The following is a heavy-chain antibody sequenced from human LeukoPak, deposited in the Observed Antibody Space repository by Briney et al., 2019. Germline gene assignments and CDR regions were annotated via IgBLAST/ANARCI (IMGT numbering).Heavy chain of an antibody. V-gene: IGHV3-23*01. CDR2: ITGNGATT. D-gene: IGHD5-18*01. J-gene: IGHJ4*02. CDR1: GFTFSSYA. CDR3: AKERRRVDTAMVRSYYFEN. Sequence: GRSLRLSCAASGFTFSSYAMHWVRQAPGKGLEWVSSITGNGATTYYSDSVKGRFTISRDNSRNTLSLQMSSLRVEDTAVYYCAKERRRVDTAMVRSYYFENWGQGTLVTVSS.